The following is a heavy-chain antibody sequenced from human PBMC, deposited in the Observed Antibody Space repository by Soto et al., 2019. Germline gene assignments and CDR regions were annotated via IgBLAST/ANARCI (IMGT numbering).Heavy chain of an antibody. V-gene: IGHV3-74*01. D-gene: IGHD5-18*01. CDR1: GFDFTNSW. J-gene: IGHJ4*02. CDR3: TRDQRYSSSV. Sequence: GGSLRLSCAASGFDFTNSWMHWVRQPPGKGLVWVSRVNSDGSITTYADSVKGRFTISRDNAKNTVYLQMNSLRVEDTAVYYCTRDQRYSSSVWGQGTLVTVSS. CDR2: VNSDGSIT.